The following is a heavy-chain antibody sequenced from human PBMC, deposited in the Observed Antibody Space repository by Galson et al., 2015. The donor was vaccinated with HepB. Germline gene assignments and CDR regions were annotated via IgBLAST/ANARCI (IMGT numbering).Heavy chain of an antibody. V-gene: IGHV1-46*03. J-gene: IGHJ4*02. D-gene: IGHD2-2*01. CDR2: ISPRDSDT. Sequence: SVKVSCKASGYSSTTHYMHWVRQAPGQGLEWMGRISPRDSDTKKAQKFKGRVTMTRDTSTSTVYMQLSGLISGDTAVYYCCRERPDTQYFDYWGQGSLVTVSS. CDR1: GYSSTTHY. CDR3: CRERPDTQYFDY.